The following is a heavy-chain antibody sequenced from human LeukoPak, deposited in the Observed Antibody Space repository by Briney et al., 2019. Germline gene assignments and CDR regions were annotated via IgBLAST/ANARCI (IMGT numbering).Heavy chain of an antibody. CDR2: IYYSGST. D-gene: IGHD3-9*01. CDR1: GGSISGYY. V-gene: IGHV4-59*12. J-gene: IGHJ4*02. CDR3: ARGRYFDWLPFDY. Sequence: PSETLSLTCTVSGGSISGYYWSWMRQPPGKGLEWIGYIYYSGSTNYNPSLKSRVTISVDTSKNQFSLKLSSVTAADTAVYYCARGRYFDWLPFDYWGQGTLVTVSS.